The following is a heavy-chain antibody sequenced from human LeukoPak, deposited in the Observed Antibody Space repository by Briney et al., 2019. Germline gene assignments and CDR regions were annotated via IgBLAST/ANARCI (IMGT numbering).Heavy chain of an antibody. V-gene: IGHV1-2*02. CDR3: AWSSNWSDGLDV. Sequence: ASVKVSCKASGYTFTGYYMHWVRQAPGQGLEWMGWINPNSGGTNYAQKFQGRVTMTRDTSISTAYMELRSLRSEDTAVYYCAWSSNWSDGLDVWGQGTMVTVSS. J-gene: IGHJ3*01. CDR1: GYTFTGYY. CDR2: INPNSGGT. D-gene: IGHD3-3*01.